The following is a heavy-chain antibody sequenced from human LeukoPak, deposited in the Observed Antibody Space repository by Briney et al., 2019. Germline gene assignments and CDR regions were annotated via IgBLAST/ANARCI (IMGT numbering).Heavy chain of an antibody. J-gene: IGHJ3*02. V-gene: IGHV3-21*01. D-gene: IGHD3-22*01. CDR2: ISSSSSYI. Sequence: GGSLRLSCAASGFTFSSYSMNWVRQAPGKGLEWVSSISSSSSYIYYAASVKGRFTISRDNAKNSLCLQMNSLRAEDTAVYYCAREGHYYDTINDAFDIWGQGTMVTVSS. CDR3: AREGHYYDTINDAFDI. CDR1: GFTFSSYS.